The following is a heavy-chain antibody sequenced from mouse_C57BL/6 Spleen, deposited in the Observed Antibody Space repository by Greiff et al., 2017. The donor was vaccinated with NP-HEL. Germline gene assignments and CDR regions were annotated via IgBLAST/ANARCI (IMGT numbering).Heavy chain of an antibody. V-gene: IGHV14-4*01. CDR1: GFNIKDDY. CDR3: TTGYYGNY. CDR2: IDPENGDT. J-gene: IGHJ2*01. Sequence: VQLQQSGAELVRPGASVKLSCTASGFNIKDDYMHWVKQRPEQGLEWIGWIDPENGDTEYASKFQGKATITADTSSNTAYLQLSSLTSEDAAVYYCTTGYYGNYWGQGTTLTVSS. D-gene: IGHD2-1*01.